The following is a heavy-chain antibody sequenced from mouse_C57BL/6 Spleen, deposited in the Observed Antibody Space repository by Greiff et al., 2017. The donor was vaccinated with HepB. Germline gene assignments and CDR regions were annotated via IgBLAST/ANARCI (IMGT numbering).Heavy chain of an antibody. V-gene: IGHV1-26*01. CDR1: GYTFTDYY. CDR2: INPNNGGT. J-gene: IGHJ2*01. Sequence: VQLQQSGPELVKPGASVKISCKASGYTFTDYYMNWVKQSHGKSLEWIGDINPNNGGTSYNQKFKGKATLTVDKSSSTAYMELRSLTSEDSAVYYCARWGLDFDYWGQGTTLTVSS. CDR3: ARWGLDFDY.